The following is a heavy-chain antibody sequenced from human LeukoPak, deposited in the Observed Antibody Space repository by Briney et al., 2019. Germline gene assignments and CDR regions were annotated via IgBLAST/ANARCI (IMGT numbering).Heavy chain of an antibody. D-gene: IGHD3-10*01. CDR1: GYTFTGYY. Sequence: ASVKVSCKASGYTFTGYYMHWVRQAPGQGLEWMGWINPNSGGTNYARKFQGRVTMTRDTSISTAYMELSRLRSDDTAVYYCARAVWFGELLGLLDYWGQGTLVTVSS. CDR2: INPNSGGT. J-gene: IGHJ4*02. CDR3: ARAVWFGELLGLLDY. V-gene: IGHV1-2*02.